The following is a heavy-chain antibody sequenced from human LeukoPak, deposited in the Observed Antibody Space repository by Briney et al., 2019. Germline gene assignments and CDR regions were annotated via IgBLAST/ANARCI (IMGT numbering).Heavy chain of an antibody. CDR1: GGSISSSSYY. D-gene: IGHD2-15*01. V-gene: IGHV4-39*06. CDR3: ARAGWYTLDN. Sequence: SSETLSLTCTVSGGSISSSSYYWGWIRQPPGKGLEWIGSIYYSGSTNYNPSLKSRVTISVDNSKNQFALKMSSMTAADTAVYYCARAGWYTLDNWGQGTLVTVSS. CDR2: IYYSGST. J-gene: IGHJ4*02.